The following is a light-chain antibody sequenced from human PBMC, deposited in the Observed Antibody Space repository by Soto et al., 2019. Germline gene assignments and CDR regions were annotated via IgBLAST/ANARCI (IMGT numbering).Light chain of an antibody. Sequence: EIVLTQSPGTLSLSPGERATLSCRASQSVSSSYLAWYQQKPGQAPRLLIYGASSRATGIPGRFSGSGSGTDFTLTISRLEPEDFAVYYCQQYGSSPGTFGQGTNVEVK. CDR2: GAS. J-gene: IGKJ1*01. CDR1: QSVSSSY. V-gene: IGKV3-20*01. CDR3: QQYGSSPGT.